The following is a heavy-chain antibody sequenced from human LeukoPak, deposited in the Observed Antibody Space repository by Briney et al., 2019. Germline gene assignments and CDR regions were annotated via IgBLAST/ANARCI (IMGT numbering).Heavy chain of an antibody. CDR2: IYHSGST. Sequence: SETLSLTCAVSGYSISSGYYWGWIRQPPGKGLEWIGSIYHSGSTYYNPSLKSRATISVDTSKNQFSLKLSSVTAADTAVYYCARPSSGYYRVDYWGQGTLVTVSS. J-gene: IGHJ4*01. D-gene: IGHD3-22*01. CDR1: GYSISSGYY. V-gene: IGHV4-38-2*01. CDR3: ARPSSGYYRVDY.